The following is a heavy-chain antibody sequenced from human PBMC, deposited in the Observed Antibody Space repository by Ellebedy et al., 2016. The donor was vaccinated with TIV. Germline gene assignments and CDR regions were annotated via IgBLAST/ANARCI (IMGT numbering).Heavy chain of an antibody. CDR1: GGSFSDYY. Sequence: SETLSLTCAVYGGSFSDYYWNRIRQPPGKGLTWIGEINHSGSTNYNASLKSRVPISVAASKNQFSLKLSSVTAADTAVYYCARAPMKTTMKRGWFDPWGQGTLVTVSS. CDR2: INHSGST. J-gene: IGHJ5*02. CDR3: ARAPMKTTMKRGWFDP. D-gene: IGHD4-11*01. V-gene: IGHV4-34*01.